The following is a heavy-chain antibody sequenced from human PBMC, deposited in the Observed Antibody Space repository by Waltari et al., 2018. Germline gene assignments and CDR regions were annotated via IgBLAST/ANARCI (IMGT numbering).Heavy chain of an antibody. CDR2: FRGTGGST. D-gene: IGHD3-10*01. Sequence: EVQLVESGGGLVKPGGSLRLSCAASGFAFSNFGMSWVRQAPGKGLEWVSGFRGTGGSTSYADSVKGRFTISRDNSKNTLYLQMNSLRAEDSAVYYCAKGPYYGSAIGMDVWGQGTTVAVSS. V-gene: IGHV3-23*04. J-gene: IGHJ6*02. CDR3: AKGPYYGSAIGMDV. CDR1: GFAFSNFG.